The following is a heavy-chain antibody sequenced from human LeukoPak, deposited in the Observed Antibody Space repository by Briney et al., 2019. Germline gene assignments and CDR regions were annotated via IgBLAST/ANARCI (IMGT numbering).Heavy chain of an antibody. D-gene: IGHD4-11*01. Sequence: ASVKVSCKASGYTFTGYYMHWVRQAPGQGLEWMGWINPNSGATKYAQKFQDRVTMTRDTSISTAYMELSRLRSDDTAVYYCATWTITTDLDYWGQGTLVTVSS. CDR2: INPNSGAT. V-gene: IGHV1-2*02. CDR3: ATWTITTDLDY. CDR1: GYTFTGYY. J-gene: IGHJ4*02.